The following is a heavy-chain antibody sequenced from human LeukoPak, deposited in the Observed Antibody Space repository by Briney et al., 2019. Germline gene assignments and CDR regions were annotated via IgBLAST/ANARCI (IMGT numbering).Heavy chain of an antibody. CDR3: ARDLDWLLFDY. D-gene: IGHD3-9*01. CDR1: GFTFSTYW. V-gene: IGHV3-74*03. Sequence: GGSLRLSCAPSGFTFSTYWMHWVPQAPGRGLVCVARVSREGSRTTYADSVKGRFTISRDNDRNTLYLQMNSQRVEDTAVYYCARDLDWLLFDYWGQGILATVSS. J-gene: IGHJ4*02. CDR2: VSREGSRT.